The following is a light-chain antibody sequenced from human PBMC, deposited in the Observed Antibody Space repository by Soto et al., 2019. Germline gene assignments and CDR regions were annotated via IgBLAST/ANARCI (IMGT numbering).Light chain of an antibody. J-gene: IGKJ3*01. CDR2: DAS. V-gene: IGKV3-20*01. Sequence: EIVLTQSPGTLSLSPGERAILSCRASQSVSSSYLAWYQQKPGQAPRLLIYDASSRATGIPDRFSGSGSGTDFTITISRLEPEDFAVYYCQQYGRSPGLFTFGPGTKVDIK. CDR3: QQYGRSPGLFT. CDR1: QSVSSSY.